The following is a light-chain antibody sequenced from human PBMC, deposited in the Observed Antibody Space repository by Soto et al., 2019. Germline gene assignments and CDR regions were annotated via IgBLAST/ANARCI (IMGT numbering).Light chain of an antibody. CDR3: QQYNNWPPGT. J-gene: IGKJ5*01. V-gene: IGKV3-15*01. CDR2: GAS. Sequence: EIVMTQSPATLSVSPGERATLSCRASQSVSSNLAWYQQKPGQAPRRLIYGASTRATGIPARFSGSGSGTEFTLTISSLQSEDFSVYYCQQYNNWPPGTFGQGTRLAIK. CDR1: QSVSSN.